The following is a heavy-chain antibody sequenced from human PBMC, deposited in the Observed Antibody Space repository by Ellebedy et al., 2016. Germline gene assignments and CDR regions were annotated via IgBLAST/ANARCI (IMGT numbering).Heavy chain of an antibody. J-gene: IGHJ4*02. Sequence: ASVKVSCXASGYTFTTFSITWVRQVPGQGLEWMGFVNTFSCNTKFAQKFQGRVSMTTDSSTHTAYMDLRSLRSDDTAMYYCAKTSGWGYGENWGQGTLVTVSS. V-gene: IGHV1-18*04. CDR1: GYTFTTFS. CDR3: AKTSGWGYGEN. CDR2: VNTFSCNT. D-gene: IGHD3-10*01.